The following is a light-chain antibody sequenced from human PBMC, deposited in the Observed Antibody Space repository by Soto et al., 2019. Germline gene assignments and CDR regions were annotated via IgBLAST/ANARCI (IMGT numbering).Light chain of an antibody. V-gene: IGLV2-8*01. CDR3: SSYAGKNSLV. CDR2: DVN. Sequence: QSVLTQPPSASGSPGQSVIISCTGTSSDIGFYNYVSWYQHHPGRAPKLIIYDVNKRPSGVPHRFSGSKSGNSASLTVPGLQAEDEADYYCSSYAGKNSLVFGTGTKVTVL. CDR1: SSDIGFYNY. J-gene: IGLJ1*01.